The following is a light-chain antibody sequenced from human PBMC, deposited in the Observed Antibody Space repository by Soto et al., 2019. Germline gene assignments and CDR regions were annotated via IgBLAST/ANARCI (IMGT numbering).Light chain of an antibody. CDR1: QSVSSSY. Sequence: EIVLTQSPGTLSLSPGERATLSCRASQSVSSSYLAWYQQKPGQAPRLLIYGASGRATGIPDRFSGSGSGTDFTLTISILEPEDFAVYYCQQYGSSPPVTFGQGTRLEMK. CDR2: GAS. V-gene: IGKV3-20*01. J-gene: IGKJ5*01. CDR3: QQYGSSPPVT.